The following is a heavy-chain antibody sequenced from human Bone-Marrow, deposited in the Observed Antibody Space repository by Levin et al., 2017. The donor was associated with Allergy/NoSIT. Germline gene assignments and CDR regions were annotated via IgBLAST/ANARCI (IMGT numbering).Heavy chain of an antibody. CDR3: ARDRGGSGRDHFDY. V-gene: IGHV3-48*01. J-gene: IGHJ4*02. CDR2: IGRSGGPT. Sequence: ASVKVSCAASGFTFNTYSMNWVRQAPGKGLEWISDIGRSGGPTYYADSVKGRFTISRDNAKNSLYLQMNGLRVEDTAVYYCARDRGGSGRDHFDYWGQGVLVTVSS. CDR1: GFTFNTYS. D-gene: IGHD2-15*01.